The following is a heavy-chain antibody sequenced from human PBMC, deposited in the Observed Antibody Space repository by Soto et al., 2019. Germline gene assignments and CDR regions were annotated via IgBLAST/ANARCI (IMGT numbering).Heavy chain of an antibody. Sequence: ASVKVSCKVSGYTLTEISMHLVRQAPGKGLEWMGGFDPEDGETIYAQKFQGRVTMTEDTPTDTAYMELSSLGSEDTAVYYCATDLPRLIYPGITVAAPDVFDIWGQGTMVTVSS. CDR3: ATDLPRLIYPGITVAAPDVFDI. V-gene: IGHV1-24*01. CDR2: FDPEDGET. CDR1: GYTLTEIS. D-gene: IGHD6-19*01. J-gene: IGHJ3*02.